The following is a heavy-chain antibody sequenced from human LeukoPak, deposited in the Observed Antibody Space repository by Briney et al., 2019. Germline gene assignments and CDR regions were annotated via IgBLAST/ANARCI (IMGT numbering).Heavy chain of an antibody. CDR3: ARERTMRYFDL. Sequence: SETLSLTCAVYGGSFSGYYWSWIRQPPGKGLEWIGEINHSGSTNYNPSLESRVTISVDTSKNQFSLKVSSVTAADTAVYYCARERTMRYFDLWGRGTLVTVSS. CDR2: INHSGST. V-gene: IGHV4-34*01. J-gene: IGHJ2*01. CDR1: GGSFSGYY. D-gene: IGHD3-22*01.